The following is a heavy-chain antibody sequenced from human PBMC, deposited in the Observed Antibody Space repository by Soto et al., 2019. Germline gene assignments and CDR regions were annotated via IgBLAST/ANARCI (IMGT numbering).Heavy chain of an antibody. V-gene: IGHV4-30-2*01. CDR3: ARVLTMVRGDPSFYGMDV. CDR2: IYHSGST. Sequence: SETLSLTCAVSGGSISSGGYSWSWIRQPPGKGLEWIGYIYHSGSTYYNPSLKSRVTISVDRSKNQFSLKLSSVTAADTAVYYCARVLTMVRGDPSFYGMDVWGQGNTVTV. CDR1: GGSISSGGYS. J-gene: IGHJ6*02. D-gene: IGHD3-10*01.